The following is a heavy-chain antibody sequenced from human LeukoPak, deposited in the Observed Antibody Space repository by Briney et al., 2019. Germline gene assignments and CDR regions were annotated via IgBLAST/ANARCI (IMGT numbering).Heavy chain of an antibody. CDR3: ARAGGGVTFYYYYYMDV. Sequence: ASVKVSCKASGYTFAGYYMHWVRQAPGQGLEWMGRINPNSGGTNYAQKLQGRVTMTRDTSISTAYMELSRLRSDDTAVYYCARAGGGVTFYYYYYMDVWGKGATVTVSS. V-gene: IGHV1-2*06. D-gene: IGHD1-26*01. J-gene: IGHJ6*03. CDR2: INPNSGGT. CDR1: GYTFAGYY.